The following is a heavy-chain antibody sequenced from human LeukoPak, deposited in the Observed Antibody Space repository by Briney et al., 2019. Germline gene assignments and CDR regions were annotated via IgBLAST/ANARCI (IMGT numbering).Heavy chain of an antibody. V-gene: IGHV4-4*02. D-gene: IGHD3-22*01. CDR1: GDSINSLDL. Sequence: SETLSLSCTVSGDSINSLDLWSWVRQPPGKGLEWIGEMYLSGTTHSNPSVKSRVTISIDKSKNQFFLNLSSVTAADTAVYYCAGLVGRYSSGLYYYYFDYRGQGTLVTVSS. CDR3: AGLVGRYSSGLYYYYFDY. J-gene: IGHJ4*02. CDR2: MYLSGTT.